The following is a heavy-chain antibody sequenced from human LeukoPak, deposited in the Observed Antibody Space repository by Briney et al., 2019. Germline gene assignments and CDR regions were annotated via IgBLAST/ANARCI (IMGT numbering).Heavy chain of an antibody. CDR3: ARGPPSFITMVRGVIPGPFGY. D-gene: IGHD3-10*01. J-gene: IGHJ4*02. CDR2: INHSGSN. CDR1: GGSYRGYY. Sequence: SETLSLTCAVYGGSYRGYYWSWMRQPPGKGLECIGEINHSGSNNYNPSLKSRVTISVDKSKNQFSLKLSSVTAADTAVYYCARGPPSFITMVRGVIPGPFGYWGQGTLVAVSS. V-gene: IGHV4-34*01.